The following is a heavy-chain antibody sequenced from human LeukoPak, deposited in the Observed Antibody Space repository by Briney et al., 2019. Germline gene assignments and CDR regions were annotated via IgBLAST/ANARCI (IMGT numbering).Heavy chain of an antibody. CDR2: IYHSGST. V-gene: IGHV4-4*02. J-gene: IGHJ4*02. CDR1: GGSISSSNW. CDR3: ARVGEYYYGSGSYYLDY. Sequence: SGTLSLTCAVSGGSISSSNWWSWVRPPPGKGLEWIGEIYHSGSTNYNPSLKSRVTISVDKSKNQFSLKLSSVTAADTAVYYCARVGEYYYGSGSYYLDYWGQGTLVTVSS. D-gene: IGHD3-10*01.